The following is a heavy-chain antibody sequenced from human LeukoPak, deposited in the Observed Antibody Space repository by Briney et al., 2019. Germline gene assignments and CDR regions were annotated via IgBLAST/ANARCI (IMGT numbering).Heavy chain of an antibody. D-gene: IGHD3-10*01. V-gene: IGHV4-59*01. Sequence: SETLSLTCTVSGGSISSYYWSWIRQPPGKGLEWIGYIYYSGSTNYNPSLKSRVTIPVDTSKNQFSLKLSSVTAADTAVYYCARGRGSGSYQVDYWGQGTLVTVSS. CDR1: GGSISSYY. CDR3: ARGRGSGSYQVDY. J-gene: IGHJ4*02. CDR2: IYYSGST.